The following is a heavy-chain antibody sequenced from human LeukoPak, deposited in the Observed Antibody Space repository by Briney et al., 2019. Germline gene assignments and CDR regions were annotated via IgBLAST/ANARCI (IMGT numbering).Heavy chain of an antibody. D-gene: IGHD6-13*01. Sequence: GASVKVSCKASGGTFSSNEISWVRQAPGQGLEWMGRIIPNLGTANYAQSFQGRVTITADKSTSTAYMELSSLRSEDTAVYFCARWVSIIYDSNWYAPLDYWGQGTLVTVSS. CDR2: IIPNLGTA. CDR3: ARWVSIIYDSNWYAPLDY. J-gene: IGHJ4*02. CDR1: GGTFSSNE. V-gene: IGHV1-69*04.